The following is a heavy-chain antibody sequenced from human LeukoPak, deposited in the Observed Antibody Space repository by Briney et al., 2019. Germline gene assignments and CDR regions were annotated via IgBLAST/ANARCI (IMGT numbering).Heavy chain of an antibody. CDR3: ARSENAIFGQKVAFDI. CDR2: IIPILGIA. Sequence: ASVKVSCKASGGTFSSYAISWVRQAPGQGLEWMGRIIPILGIANYAQKFQGRVTITADESTSTAYMELSSLRSEDTAVYYCARSENAIFGQKVAFDIWGQGTTVTVSS. CDR1: GGTFSSYA. J-gene: IGHJ3*02. D-gene: IGHD3-3*01. V-gene: IGHV1-69*04.